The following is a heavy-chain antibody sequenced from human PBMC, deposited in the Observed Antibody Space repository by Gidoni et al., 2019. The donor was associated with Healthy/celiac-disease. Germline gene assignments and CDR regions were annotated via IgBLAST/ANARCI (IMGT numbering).Heavy chain of an antibody. CDR3: AKDRGFYSSSCHY. D-gene: IGHD6-13*01. Sequence: EVQLLESGGGLVQPGGSLRLSCAASGFTFSSYAMSWVRKAPGKGLEWVSAISGSGGSTYYADSVKGRFTISRDNSKNTLYLQMNSLRAEDTAVYYCAKDRGFYSSSCHYWGQGTLVTVSS. CDR1: GFTFSSYA. J-gene: IGHJ4*02. V-gene: IGHV3-23*01. CDR2: ISGSGGST.